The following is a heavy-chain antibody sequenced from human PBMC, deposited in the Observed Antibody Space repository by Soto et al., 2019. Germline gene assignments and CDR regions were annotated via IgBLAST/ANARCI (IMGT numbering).Heavy chain of an antibody. V-gene: IGHV4-31*03. D-gene: IGHD3-10*01. Sequence: SETLSLTCTVSGGSISSGGYYWSWIRQHPGKGLEWIGYIYYSGSTYYNPSLKSRVTISVDTSKNQFSLKLSSVTAADTAVYYCAREIQGWFGPDLLNWFDPWGQGTLVTVSS. CDR2: IYYSGST. CDR3: AREIQGWFGPDLLNWFDP. J-gene: IGHJ5*02. CDR1: GGSISSGGYY.